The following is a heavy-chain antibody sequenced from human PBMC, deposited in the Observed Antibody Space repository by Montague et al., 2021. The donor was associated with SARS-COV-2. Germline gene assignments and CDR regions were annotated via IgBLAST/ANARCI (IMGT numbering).Heavy chain of an antibody. Sequence: SLRLSCAASGFTFSSYEMHWVRQAPGKGLEWVSYISSSGSTIYYADSVKGRFTISRDNAKNSLYLQMNSLRAEDTAVYYCARSYDILTGYQSQALDYWGQGTLVTVSS. CDR3: ARSYDILTGYQSQALDY. V-gene: IGHV3-48*03. CDR2: ISSSGSTI. D-gene: IGHD3-9*01. J-gene: IGHJ4*02. CDR1: GFTFSSYE.